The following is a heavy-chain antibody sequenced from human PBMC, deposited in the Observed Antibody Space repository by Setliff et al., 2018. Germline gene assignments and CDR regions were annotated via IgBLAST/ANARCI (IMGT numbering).Heavy chain of an antibody. V-gene: IGHV1-18*01. CDR1: GYTFTDFG. Sequence: VKVSCKASGYTFTDFGINWVRQAPGQGLEWMGWISPYTGNIYSAQRFQGRVTLTRDTSTGTVYMELTSLKSEDTAVYYCARAGDAAAGRKGVFEYWGQGSLVTVS. D-gene: IGHD6-13*01. CDR3: ARAGDAAAGRKGVFEY. J-gene: IGHJ4*02. CDR2: ISPYTGNI.